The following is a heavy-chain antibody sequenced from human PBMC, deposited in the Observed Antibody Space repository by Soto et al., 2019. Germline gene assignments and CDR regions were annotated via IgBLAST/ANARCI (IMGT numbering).Heavy chain of an antibody. CDR1: GASISSGDYY. Sequence: SETLSLTCTLSGASISSGDYYWSWIRQPPGKGREWIGYIYYSGSTYYTPSLKSRVTISVDTSKNHFSLKLSSVTAAHTAVYYCARLGRGLWSGYCFDHWGQGTLVTVSS. D-gene: IGHD3-3*01. CDR2: IYYSGST. J-gene: IGHJ4*02. CDR3: ARLGRGLWSGYCFDH. V-gene: IGHV4-30-4*08.